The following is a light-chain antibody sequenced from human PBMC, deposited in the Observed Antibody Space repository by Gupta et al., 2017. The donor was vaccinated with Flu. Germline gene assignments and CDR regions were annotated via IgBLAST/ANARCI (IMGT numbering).Light chain of an antibody. CDR2: GAS. V-gene: IGKV3-20*01. CDR1: QSVSSSY. J-gene: IGKJ1*01. Sequence: EIVLTQSPGTLSLSPGERATLSCRASQSVSSSYLAWYQQKPGQAPRLLIYGASSRATGIPHRVSGSGSGTDFTLTISRLEPEDFAVYYCQQDGSSLTWTFGQGTKVEIK. CDR3: QQDGSSLTWT.